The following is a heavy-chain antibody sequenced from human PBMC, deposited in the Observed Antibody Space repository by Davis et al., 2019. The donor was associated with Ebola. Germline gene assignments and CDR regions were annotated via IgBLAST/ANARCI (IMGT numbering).Heavy chain of an antibody. J-gene: IGHJ3*02. V-gene: IGHV1-18*01. CDR2: ISAYNGNT. CDR3: ARVYDFWSGYYGDDAFDI. Sequence: AASVKVSCKASGYTFTSYGISWVRQAPGQGLEWMGWISAYNGNTNYAQKLQGRVTMTTDTSTSTAYMELRSLRSDDTAVYYCARVYDFWSGYYGDDAFDIWGQGTMVTVSS. D-gene: IGHD3-3*01. CDR1: GYTFTSYG.